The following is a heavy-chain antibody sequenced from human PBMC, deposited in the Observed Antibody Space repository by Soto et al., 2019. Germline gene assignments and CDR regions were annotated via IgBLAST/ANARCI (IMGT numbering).Heavy chain of an antibody. CDR1: CCSISGYY. D-gene: IGHD6-25*01. J-gene: IGHJ5*02. V-gene: IGHV4-59*01. CDR3: ARGGVAARKGRWFDP. Sequence: SETLSLTSTVSCCSISGYYWGWIRQPPGKGLEWIGYIHYSGSTNYNPSLRSRVTISVDTPKNQFSLKVNSMTAADTAIYYCARGGVAARKGRWFDPWGQGTLVTVS. CDR2: IHYSGST.